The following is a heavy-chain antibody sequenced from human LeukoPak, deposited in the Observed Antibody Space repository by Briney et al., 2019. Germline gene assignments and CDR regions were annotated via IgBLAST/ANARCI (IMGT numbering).Heavy chain of an antibody. V-gene: IGHV3-7*01. J-gene: IGHJ4*02. D-gene: IGHD6-19*01. CDR1: GFTFSSHW. CDR2: IKQDGSEK. Sequence: GGSLRLSCAASGFTFSSHWMSWVRQAPGKGLEWVANIKQDGSEKYYVDSVKGRFTISRDNAKNSLYLQMNSLRAEDTAVYYCASSYSSGWYYSYWGQGTLVTVSS. CDR3: ASSYSSGWYYSY.